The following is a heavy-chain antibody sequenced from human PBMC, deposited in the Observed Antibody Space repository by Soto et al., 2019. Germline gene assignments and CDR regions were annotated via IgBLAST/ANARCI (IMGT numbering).Heavy chain of an antibody. V-gene: IGHV1-18*04. CDR2: INPYNANT. D-gene: IGHD3-16*01. J-gene: IGHJ3*02. CDR1: GYTLTNHG. CDR3: ARDRVAGIWGDAFDI. Sequence: QVQLVQSGTEVKKPGASVKVSCKTSGYTLTNHGINWVRQAPGQGLEWMGWINPYNANTNYAQNLQGRVTMPTDTSTATAYMDLRSLTSDDTAVYYCARDRVAGIWGDAFDIWGQGTVVTVSS.